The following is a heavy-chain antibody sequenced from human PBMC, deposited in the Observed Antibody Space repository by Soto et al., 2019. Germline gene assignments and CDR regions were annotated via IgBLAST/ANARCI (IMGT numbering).Heavy chain of an antibody. V-gene: IGHV1-69*06. D-gene: IGHD2-2*01. J-gene: IGHJ5*02. CDR2: IIPIFGTA. Sequence: VKVSCKASGGTFSSYAISWVRQAPGQGLEWMGGIIPIFGTANYAQKFQGRVTITADKSTSTAYMELSSLRSEDTAVYYCARARVPAAIQGNWFDPWGQGTLVTVSS. CDR3: ARARVPAAIQGNWFDP. CDR1: GGTFSSYA.